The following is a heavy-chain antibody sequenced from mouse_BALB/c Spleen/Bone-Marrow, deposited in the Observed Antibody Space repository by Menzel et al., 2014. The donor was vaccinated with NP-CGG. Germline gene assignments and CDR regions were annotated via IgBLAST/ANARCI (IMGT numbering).Heavy chain of an antibody. CDR3: TRVPH. J-gene: IGHJ4*01. CDR1: GYTFTSYY. V-gene: IGHV1S81*02. CDR2: INPSNGGT. D-gene: IGHD5-1*01. Sequence: VQLQQSGAELVKPGASVKLSCKASGYTFTSYYMYWVKQRPGQGLEWIGEINPSNGGTSFNEKFKSRPTLTVDKSSSTAYMQLSSLTSEDSAVYYYTRVPHWGQGTSVTVSS.